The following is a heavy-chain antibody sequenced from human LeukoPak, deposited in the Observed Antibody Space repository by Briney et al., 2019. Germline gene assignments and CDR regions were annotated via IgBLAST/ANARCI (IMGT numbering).Heavy chain of an antibody. CDR1: GYSISSSTYY. CDR3: ARRLQFGEFDY. V-gene: IGHV4-39*01. J-gene: IGHJ4*02. CDR2: IYYSGNT. D-gene: IGHD3-10*01. Sequence: SETLSLTCTVSGYSISSSTYYWGWIRQPPGKGLEWIGSIYYSGNTYYNPSLKSRVAISLDMSKNQFSLRLRFVTAADTAVYYCARRLQFGEFDYWGQGALVTVSS.